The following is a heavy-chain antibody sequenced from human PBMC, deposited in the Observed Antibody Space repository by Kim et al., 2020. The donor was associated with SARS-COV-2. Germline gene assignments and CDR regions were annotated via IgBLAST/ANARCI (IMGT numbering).Heavy chain of an antibody. V-gene: IGHV4-39*01. D-gene: IGHD3-10*01. CDR3: ARTLVWFGESTAAFDI. Sequence: SLTSQVTTAVDTSKNQFSLRLSSVTAADTAVYYCARTLVWFGESTAAFDIWGQGTMVTVSS. J-gene: IGHJ3*02.